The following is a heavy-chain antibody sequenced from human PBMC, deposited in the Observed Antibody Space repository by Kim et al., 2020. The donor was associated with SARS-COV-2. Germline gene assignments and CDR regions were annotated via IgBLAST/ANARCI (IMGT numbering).Heavy chain of an antibody. Sequence: SETLSLTCTVSGGSISSSSNYWGWIRQPPGQGLEWVGSVYHSGTTYDSPSLKRRVTVSVDTSKNPFSHKVTSVTAADTALYFCARLPHDSSGYVDCWGQGILVSVP. J-gene: IGHJ1*01. D-gene: IGHD3-22*01. CDR3: ARLPHDSSGYVDC. CDR2: VYHSGTT. CDR1: GGSISSSSNY. V-gene: IGHV4-39*01.